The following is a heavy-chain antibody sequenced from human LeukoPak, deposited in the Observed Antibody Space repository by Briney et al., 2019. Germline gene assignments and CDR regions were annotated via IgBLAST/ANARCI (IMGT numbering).Heavy chain of an antibody. J-gene: IGHJ4*02. CDR2: ISSSSSTI. CDR3: ARELGVTTPHYFDY. Sequence: PGGSLRLSCAASGFTFSSYSMNWVRQAPGKGLEWVSYISSSSSTIYYADSVKGRFTISRDNAKNSLYLQMNSLRAEDTAVYYCARELGVTTPHYFDYWGQGTLVTVSS. V-gene: IGHV3-48*04. D-gene: IGHD4-17*01. CDR1: GFTFSSYS.